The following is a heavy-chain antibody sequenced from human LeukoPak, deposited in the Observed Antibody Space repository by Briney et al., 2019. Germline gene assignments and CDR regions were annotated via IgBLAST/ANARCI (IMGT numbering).Heavy chain of an antibody. J-gene: IGHJ4*02. CDR1: GGSFSGYY. V-gene: IGHV4-34*01. CDR2: INHSGST. D-gene: IGHD3-10*02. Sequence: PSETLSLTCAVYGGSFSGYYWSWIRQPPGKGLEWIGEINHSGSTNYNPSLKSRVTMSVDTSKNQFSLKLSSVTAADTAVYYCASQGSVRGVTPYWGQGTLVTVSS. CDR3: ASQGSVRGVTPY.